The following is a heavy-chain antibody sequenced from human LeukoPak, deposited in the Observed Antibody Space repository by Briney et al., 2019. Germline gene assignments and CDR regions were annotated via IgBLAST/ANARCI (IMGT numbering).Heavy chain of an antibody. CDR2: IYYSGST. V-gene: IGHV4-59*08. Sequence: PSETLSLTCTVSGGSISSFYWSWIRQPPGKGLEWIGYIYYSGSTNYNPSLKSRVTISVDTSKNQFSLRLNSVTAADTAVYYCASLSSGSSSWYDTDYWGQGTLVTVSS. CDR1: GGSISSFY. CDR3: ASLSSGSSSWYDTDY. J-gene: IGHJ4*02. D-gene: IGHD6-13*01.